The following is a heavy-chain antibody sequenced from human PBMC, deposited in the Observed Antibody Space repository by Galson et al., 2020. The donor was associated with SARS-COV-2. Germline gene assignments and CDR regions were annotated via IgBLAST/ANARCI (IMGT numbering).Heavy chain of an antibody. V-gene: IGHV4-4*02. CDR3: ARGTTVTTRPFDS. CDR2: IYHSGRT. J-gene: IGHJ4*02. CDR1: GDSISSSNW. D-gene: IGHD4-17*01. Sequence: SETLSLTCAVSGDSISSSNWWNWVRQSPGKGLEWIAEIYHSGRTNYNPSLKSRVTISVDKSKNQFSLNMNSVTAADTAVYFCARGTTVTTRPFDSWGQGTPVTVSS.